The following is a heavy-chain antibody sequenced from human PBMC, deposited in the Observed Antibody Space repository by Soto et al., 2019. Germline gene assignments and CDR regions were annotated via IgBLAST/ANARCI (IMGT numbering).Heavy chain of an antibody. CDR3: AREGQAPYYYYGMDV. J-gene: IGHJ6*02. Sequence: QVQVVQSGDEVKKPGASVKVSCKASGYTFTNYGFSWVRQAPGQGLEWMGWISGYNGNTKYAEKFQGRGTMTTATSTSTAHMELRSLRSDDTAVYYCAREGQAPYYYYGMDVWGQGTAVTVSS. CDR1: GYTFTNYG. V-gene: IGHV1-18*01. CDR2: ISGYNGNT.